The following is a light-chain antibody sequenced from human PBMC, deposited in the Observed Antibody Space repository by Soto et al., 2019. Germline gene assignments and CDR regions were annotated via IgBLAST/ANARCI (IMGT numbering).Light chain of an antibody. CDR2: DAS. CDR3: QQYNNYPYT. Sequence: DIQMTQSPSTLSGSVGDRVTITCRASQSFSGTLAWYQQKPRKAPKLLIYDASSLERGVASRFSGSGSGTEFTLTISSLQPDDFATYYCQQYNNYPYTFGQGTKVDIK. V-gene: IGKV1-5*01. CDR1: QSFSGT. J-gene: IGKJ2*01.